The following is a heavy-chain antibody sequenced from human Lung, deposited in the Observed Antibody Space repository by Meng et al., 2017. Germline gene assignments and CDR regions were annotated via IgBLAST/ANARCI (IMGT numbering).Heavy chain of an antibody. J-gene: IGHJ4*02. CDR3: ARDNYYDSGSYSGFDY. V-gene: IGHV3-21*01. CDR1: GFTFSNYS. D-gene: IGHD3-10*01. CDR2: ISSSSRYI. Sequence: EVQLVESGGGLVKPGGSLRLSFPASGFTFSNYSMNWVRQAPGKGLEWVSSISSSSRYIYYADSLKGRFTISRDNAKNSLYLQMNSLRAEDTAVFYCARDNYYDSGSYSGFDYWGQGALVTVSS.